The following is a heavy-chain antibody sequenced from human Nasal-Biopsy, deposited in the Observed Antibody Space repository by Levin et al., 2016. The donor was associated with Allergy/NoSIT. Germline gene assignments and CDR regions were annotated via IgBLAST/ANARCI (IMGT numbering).Heavy chain of an antibody. V-gene: IGHV4-39*01. CDR3: ARLPSFGESGLY. D-gene: IGHD3-10*01. CDR1: GGSISSSDYY. J-gene: IGHJ4*02. Sequence: SETLSLTCTVSGGSISSSDYYWGWIRQFPVQGLEWIATIYYDGNTYFNPSLLSRVSISADMSKNQFSLKLTSLTAADTAVYYCARLPSFGESGLYWGQGALVTVS. CDR2: IYYDGNT.